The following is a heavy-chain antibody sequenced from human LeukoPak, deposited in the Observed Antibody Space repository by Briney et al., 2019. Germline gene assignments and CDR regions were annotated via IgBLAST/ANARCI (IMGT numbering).Heavy chain of an antibody. Sequence: SETLSLTCTVSGGSISSYYWSWIRQPPGKGLEWIGYIYYSGSTNYNPSLKSRVTISVDTSKNQFSLKLSSVTAADTAVYYCARDRATVTRFDAFDIWGQGTMVTVSS. V-gene: IGHV4-59*01. CDR1: GGSISSYY. J-gene: IGHJ3*02. D-gene: IGHD4-11*01. CDR2: IYYSGST. CDR3: ARDRATVTRFDAFDI.